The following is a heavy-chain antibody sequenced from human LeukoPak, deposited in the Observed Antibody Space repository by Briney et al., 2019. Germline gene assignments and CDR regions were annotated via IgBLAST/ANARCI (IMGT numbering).Heavy chain of an antibody. Sequence: GASVKVSCKASGYTFTGYYMHWVRQAPGQGLEWMGWINPNSGGINYAQKFQGRVTMTRDTSISTAHMELSRLRSDDTAVYYCAREGVVPAASNRGDYWGQGTLVTVSS. CDR2: INPNSGGI. D-gene: IGHD2-2*01. J-gene: IGHJ4*02. V-gene: IGHV1-2*02. CDR3: AREGVVPAASNRGDY. CDR1: GYTFTGYY.